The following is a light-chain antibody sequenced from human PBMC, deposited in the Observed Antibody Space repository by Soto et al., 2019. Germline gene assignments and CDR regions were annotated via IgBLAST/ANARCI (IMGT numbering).Light chain of an antibody. V-gene: IGLV1-40*01. Sequence: QSVLTQPPSVSGAPGQRVTISCTGSSANIGAGYDVHWYQQLPGTAPKLLIYGNSNRPSGVPDRFSGSKSGTSASLAITVLQAEDGADYYCQAYDSSLSVLFGGLTKLTVL. CDR2: GNS. J-gene: IGLJ2*01. CDR1: SANIGAGYD. CDR3: QAYDSSLSVL.